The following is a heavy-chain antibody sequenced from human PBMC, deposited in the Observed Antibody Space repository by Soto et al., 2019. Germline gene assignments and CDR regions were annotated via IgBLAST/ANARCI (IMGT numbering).Heavy chain of an antibody. D-gene: IGHD3-10*01. J-gene: IGHJ6*02. CDR1: GFTVSSNY. CDR3: GRGHWWFGARGMDG. V-gene: IGHV3-53*01. Sequence: RGSLRLSCAASGFTVSSNYMSWVRQAPGKGLEWVSVIYSGGSTYYADSVKGRFTISRDNSKNTLYLQMNSLRAEDTAVYYCGRGHWWFGARGMDGWGQGTKVTVSS. CDR2: IYSGGST.